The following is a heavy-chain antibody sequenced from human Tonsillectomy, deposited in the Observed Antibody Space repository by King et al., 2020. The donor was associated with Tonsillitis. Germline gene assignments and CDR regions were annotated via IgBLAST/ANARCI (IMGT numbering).Heavy chain of an antibody. J-gene: IGHJ4*02. CDR3: ARVPHGTSCYNCFDY. CDR1: GFTFSSYN. V-gene: IGHV3-48*01. Sequence: QLVQSGGGLVQPGGSLRLSCAASGFTFSSYNMNWVRQAPGKGLEWVSYISSSSSTIYYADSVKGRFTISRDNAKNSLYLQMNSLRAEDTAVYYCARVPHGTSCYNCFDYWGQGTLVTVSS. CDR2: ISSSSSTI. D-gene: IGHD2-2*02.